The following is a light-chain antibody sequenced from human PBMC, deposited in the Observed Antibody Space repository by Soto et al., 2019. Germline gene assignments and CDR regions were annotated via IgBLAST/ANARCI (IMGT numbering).Light chain of an antibody. J-gene: IGKJ3*01. CDR3: QQYNDWPPIT. CDR1: QSVSSN. CDR2: GAS. Sequence: EIVMTQSPATLSVSPGERATLSCRASQSVSSNLAWYQHKPGQTPRLLIYGASTRATGIPTRFSGSGSETEFTLTISSMQFEDFALYYCQQYNDWPPITFGPGTNVDIK. V-gene: IGKV3-15*01.